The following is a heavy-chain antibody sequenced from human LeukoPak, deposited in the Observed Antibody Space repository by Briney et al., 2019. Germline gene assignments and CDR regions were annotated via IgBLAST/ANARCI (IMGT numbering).Heavy chain of an antibody. CDR3: ATLSAGTYFTFDH. J-gene: IGHJ5*02. CDR2: IRKKVYGGTT. V-gene: IGHV3-49*03. D-gene: IGHD1-26*01. Sequence: PGGSLRLSCTSPRFTFGVYALGCLRQAPGKGLKWVCFIRKKVYGGTTEYAASVKGRFTISRDDSKNIAYLQMNSLKTEDTAMYYCATLSAGTYFTFDHWGQGTLVTVSS. CDR1: RFTFGVYA.